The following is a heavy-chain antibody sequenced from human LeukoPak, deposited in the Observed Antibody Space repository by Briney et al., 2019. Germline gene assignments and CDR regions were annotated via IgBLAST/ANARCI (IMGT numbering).Heavy chain of an antibody. CDR2: INPNSGGT. CDR3: ARDGVYSSGWYVDY. Sequence: ASVKVSCKASGYTFTGYYMHWVRQAPGQGLELMGWINPNSGGTNYAQKFQGRVTMTRDTSISTAYMELSRLRSDDTAVYYCARDGVYSSGWYVDYWGQGTLVTVSS. D-gene: IGHD6-19*01. CDR1: GYTFTGYY. V-gene: IGHV1-2*02. J-gene: IGHJ4*02.